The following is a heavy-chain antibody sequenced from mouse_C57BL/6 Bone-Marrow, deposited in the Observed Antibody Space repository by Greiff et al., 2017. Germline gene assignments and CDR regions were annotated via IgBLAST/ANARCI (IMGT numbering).Heavy chain of an antibody. Sequence: QVQLQQSGAELARPGASVKLSCKASGYTFTSYGISWVKQRTGQGLEWIGEIYPRSGNTYYNEKFKGKATLTADKSSSTAYMELRSLTSEDSAVYFCARSFGNFLYYNAMDYWGQGTSVTVSS. CDR3: ARSFGNFLYYNAMDY. V-gene: IGHV1-81*01. CDR1: GYTFTSYG. D-gene: IGHD2-1*01. J-gene: IGHJ4*01. CDR2: IYPRSGNT.